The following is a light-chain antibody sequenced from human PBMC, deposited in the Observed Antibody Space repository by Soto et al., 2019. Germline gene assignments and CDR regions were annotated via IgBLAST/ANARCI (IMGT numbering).Light chain of an antibody. CDR3: CSYASTSPYV. Sequence: QCALTQPASVSGSPGQSITISCTGTSNNVGSYNLVSWFQQHPGKAPKLMIYEVSKRPSGVSNRFSGSKSGTTASLTISGLQAEDEADYYCCSYASTSPYVFGTGTKVTVL. CDR2: EVS. V-gene: IGLV2-23*02. J-gene: IGLJ1*01. CDR1: SNNVGSYNL.